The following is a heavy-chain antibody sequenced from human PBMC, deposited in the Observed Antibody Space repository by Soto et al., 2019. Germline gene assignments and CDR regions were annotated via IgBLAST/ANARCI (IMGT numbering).Heavy chain of an antibody. CDR1: GGSISSGGYY. J-gene: IGHJ4*02. D-gene: IGHD3-10*01. Sequence: SETLSLTCTVSGGSISSGGYYWSWIRQHPGKGLEWIGYIYYSGSTYYNPSLKSRVTISVDTSKNQFSLKLSSVTAADTAVYYCARLLWFGELSNFDYWGQGTLVTVSS. V-gene: IGHV4-31*03. CDR2: IYYSGST. CDR3: ARLLWFGELSNFDY.